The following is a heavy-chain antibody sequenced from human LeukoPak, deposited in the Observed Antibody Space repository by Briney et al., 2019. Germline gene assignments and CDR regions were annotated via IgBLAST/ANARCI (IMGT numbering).Heavy chain of an antibody. CDR2: ISSSSSTI. V-gene: IGHV3-48*01. CDR1: GFTFSSYW. D-gene: IGHD6-19*01. J-gene: IGHJ4*02. CDR3: ARISYPSGNDFDY. Sequence: GGSLRLSCAASGFTFSSYWMSWVRQAPGKGLEWVSYISSSSSTIYYADSVKGRFTISRDNAKNSLYLHMNSLRAEDTAVYYCARISYPSGNDFDYWGQGTLVTVSS.